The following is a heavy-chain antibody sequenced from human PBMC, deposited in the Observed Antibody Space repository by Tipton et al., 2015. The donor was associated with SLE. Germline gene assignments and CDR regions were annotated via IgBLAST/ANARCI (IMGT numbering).Heavy chain of an antibody. D-gene: IGHD3-10*01. CDR1: GGSISSGGYS. CDR3: ARTMVRDWGAFDI. J-gene: IGHJ3*02. Sequence: TLSLTCAVSGGSISSGGYSWSWIRQPPGKGLEWIGYIYHSGSTYYNPSLKSRVTISVDRSKNQFSLKLSSVTAADTAVYYCARTMVRDWGAFDIWGQGTMASVSS. CDR2: IYHSGST. V-gene: IGHV4-30-2*01.